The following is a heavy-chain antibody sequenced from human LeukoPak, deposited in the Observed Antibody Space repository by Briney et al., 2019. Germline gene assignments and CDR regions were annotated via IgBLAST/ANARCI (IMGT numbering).Heavy chain of an antibody. CDR1: GGSISSSSYY. J-gene: IGHJ4*02. CDR3: ARPVAAAGTHFDY. CDR2: INHSGST. Sequence: SETLSLTCTVSGGSISSSSYYWGWIRQPPGKGLEWIGEINHSGSTNYNPSLKSRVTISVDTSKNQFSLKLSSVTAADTAVYYCARPVAAAGTHFDYWGQGTLVTVSS. D-gene: IGHD6-13*01. V-gene: IGHV4-39*07.